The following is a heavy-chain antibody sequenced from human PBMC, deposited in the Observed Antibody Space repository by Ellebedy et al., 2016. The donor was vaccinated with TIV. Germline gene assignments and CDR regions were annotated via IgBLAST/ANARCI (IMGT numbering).Heavy chain of an antibody. CDR2: IYQDGSQK. D-gene: IGHD4-17*01. CDR1: GFSFRSYW. V-gene: IGHV3-7*01. CDR3: ARRGSYGDYAVQVNNWFDR. J-gene: IGHJ5*02. Sequence: GESLKISCAASGFSFRSYWMGWVRQAPGKGLAWVANIYQDGSQKYYVDSAEGRFTISRDNAKNSLYLQLNSLRVEDTAVYYCARRGSYGDYAVQVNNWFDRWGQGTLVTV.